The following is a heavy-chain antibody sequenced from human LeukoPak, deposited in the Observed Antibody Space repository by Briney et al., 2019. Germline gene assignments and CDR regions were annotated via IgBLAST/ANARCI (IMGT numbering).Heavy chain of an antibody. Sequence: GGSLRLSCAASGFTFGKYWMLWVRQAPGKGLESVSRINTDGTVTTYADSVKGRFTVSGDNADNTMFLQMNSVRDEDTAVYYCATKQWLAPPPDSWGQGTPVTVSS. V-gene: IGHV3-74*01. CDR1: GFTFGKYW. CDR3: ATKQWLAPPPDS. D-gene: IGHD6-19*01. J-gene: IGHJ4*02. CDR2: INTDGTVT.